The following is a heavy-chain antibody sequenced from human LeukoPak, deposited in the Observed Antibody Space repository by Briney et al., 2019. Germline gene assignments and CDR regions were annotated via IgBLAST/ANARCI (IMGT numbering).Heavy chain of an antibody. Sequence: SVKVSCKASGGTFSSYAISWVRQAPGQGLEWMGGIIPIFGTANYAQKFQGRVTITTDESTSTAYMELSSLRSEDTAVYYCAKGWISGSYYSVMPEYFQHWGQGTLVTVSS. CDR2: IIPIFGTA. CDR3: AKGWISGSYYSVMPEYFQH. V-gene: IGHV1-69*05. CDR1: GGTFSSYA. J-gene: IGHJ1*01. D-gene: IGHD1-26*01.